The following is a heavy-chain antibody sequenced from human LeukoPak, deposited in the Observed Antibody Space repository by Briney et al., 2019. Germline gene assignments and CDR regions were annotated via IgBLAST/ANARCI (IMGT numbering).Heavy chain of an antibody. Sequence: ASVKVSCKASGGTFSSYAISWVRQAPGQGLEWMGGIIPIFGTANYAQKLQGRVTMTTDTSTSTAYMELRSLRSDDTAVYYCARVRVGDTAMADYWGQGTLVTVSS. J-gene: IGHJ4*02. V-gene: IGHV1-69*05. CDR3: ARVRVGDTAMADY. CDR2: IIPIFGTA. D-gene: IGHD5-18*01. CDR1: GGTFSSYA.